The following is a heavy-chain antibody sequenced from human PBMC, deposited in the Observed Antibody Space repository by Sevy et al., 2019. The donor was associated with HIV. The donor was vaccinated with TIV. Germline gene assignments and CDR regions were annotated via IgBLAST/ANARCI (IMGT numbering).Heavy chain of an antibody. CDR3: ARDYLQGSYYYYYGMDV. CDR2: IYYSGST. Sequence: SETLSLTCTVSGGSISSGDYYWSWIRQPPGKGLEWIGYIYYSGSTYYNPSLKSRVTISVDTSKNQFSLKLSSVTAADTAVYYRARDYLQGSYYYYYGMDVWGQGTTVTVSS. D-gene: IGHD4-4*01. V-gene: IGHV4-30-4*01. J-gene: IGHJ6*02. CDR1: GGSISSGDYY.